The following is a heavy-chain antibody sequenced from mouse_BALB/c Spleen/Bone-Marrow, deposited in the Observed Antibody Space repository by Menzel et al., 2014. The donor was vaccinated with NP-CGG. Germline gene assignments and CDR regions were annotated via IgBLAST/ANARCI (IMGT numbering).Heavy chain of an antibody. CDR3: TRTYEYFDY. J-gene: IGHJ2*01. CDR2: IYPSDNYT. D-gene: IGHD2-3*01. V-gene: IGHV1-69*02. CDR1: GYTFTSYW. Sequence: VQLQQSGAELVRPGALVKLSCKTSGYTFTSYWINWVKQRPGQGLEWIGNIYPSDNYTNYNQKFKDKATLTVDISSTTAYMQLSSPTSEDSAVYYCTRTYEYFDYWGQGTTLTVSS.